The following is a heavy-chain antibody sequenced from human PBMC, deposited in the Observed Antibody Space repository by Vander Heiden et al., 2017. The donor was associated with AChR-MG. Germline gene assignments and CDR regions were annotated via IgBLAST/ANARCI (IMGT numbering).Heavy chain of an antibody. CDR2: IKEDGSER. V-gene: IGHV3-7*05. CDR1: RFIVRTLW. J-gene: IGHJ3*02. CDR3: ARDRWWGVFDI. D-gene: IGHD2-15*01. Sequence: EVQLVESGGGPVQPGWSLRLSCAASRFIVRTLWMTWVCQSAIRGLEWLGYIKEDGSERYYVDSAKGRFTVSRDNARNSVTLQMNSLRDEDAAVYYCARDRWWGVFDIWGQGTVVTVSS.